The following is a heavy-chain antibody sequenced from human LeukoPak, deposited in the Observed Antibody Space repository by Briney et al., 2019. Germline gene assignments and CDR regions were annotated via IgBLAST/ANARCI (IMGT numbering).Heavy chain of an antibody. CDR3: ARVPTYPMIAATGTGGGDY. CDR2: MNPNSGNT. Sequence: ASVKVSCKASGYTFTSYDTNWVRQATGQGLEWMGWMNPNSGNTGFARKFQGRVTMTRNTSISTAYMELSSLRSEDTAVYYCARVPTYPMIAATGTGGGDYWGQGTLVTVSS. CDR1: GYTFTSYD. V-gene: IGHV1-8*01. J-gene: IGHJ4*02. D-gene: IGHD6-13*01.